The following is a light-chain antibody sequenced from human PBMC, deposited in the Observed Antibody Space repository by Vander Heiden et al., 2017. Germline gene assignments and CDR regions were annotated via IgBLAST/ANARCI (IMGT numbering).Light chain of an antibody. Sequence: IQMTQSPSTLSASVGDRVTITCRASESIRSWLAWYQQQPGKAPKLLIYKASNLETGVPSRFSGSGSGTDFTLTISSLQPDDFATYYCQQYNSYPRTFGQGTKLEIK. CDR3: QQYNSYPRT. V-gene: IGKV1-5*03. CDR1: ESIRSW. CDR2: KAS. J-gene: IGKJ2*02.